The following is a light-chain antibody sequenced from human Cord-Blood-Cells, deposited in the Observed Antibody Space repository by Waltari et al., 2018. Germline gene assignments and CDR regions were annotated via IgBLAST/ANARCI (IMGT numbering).Light chain of an antibody. J-gene: IGLJ3*02. CDR2: EVS. CDR3: SSYTSSSTWV. CDR1: SSDVGGYNT. Sequence: QSALTQPASVSGSPGQSITIHCTGTSSDVGGYNTVSWYQQHPGKAPKLIIYEVSNRPSGVSNRFSGSKSGNTASLTISGLQAEDDADYYCSSYTSSSTWVFGGGTKLTVL. V-gene: IGLV2-14*01.